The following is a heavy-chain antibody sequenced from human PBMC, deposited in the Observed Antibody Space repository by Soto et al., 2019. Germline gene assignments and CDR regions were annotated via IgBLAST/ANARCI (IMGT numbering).Heavy chain of an antibody. CDR2: TNPNDGTT. CDR3: STAGDTGPWFSH. V-gene: IGHV1-8*01. CDR1: GYNFYNNG. J-gene: IGHJ6*04. Sequence: AASVKVSCKASGYNFYNNGINWVRQATGQGLEWMGWTNPNDGTTGFAQKFQGRLTLTRDTSITTAYNGFTSPISEDSVGYYGSTAGDTGPWFSHWGKGTKVTVSS. D-gene: IGHD7-27*01.